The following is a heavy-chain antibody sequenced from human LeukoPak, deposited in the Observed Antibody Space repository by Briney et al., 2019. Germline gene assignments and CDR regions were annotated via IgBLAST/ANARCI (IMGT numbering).Heavy chain of an antibody. CDR1: GFTFSSYA. D-gene: IGHD6-13*01. J-gene: IGHJ4*02. CDR2: MSYDGSNK. CDR3: ARVSAAAGTVDY. V-gene: IGHV3-30-3*01. Sequence: GGSLRLSCAASGFTFSSYAMHWVRQAPGKGLEWVAVMSYDGSNKYYADSVKGRFTISRDNSKNTLYLQMNSLRAEDTAVYYCARVSAAAGTVDYWGQGTLVTVSS.